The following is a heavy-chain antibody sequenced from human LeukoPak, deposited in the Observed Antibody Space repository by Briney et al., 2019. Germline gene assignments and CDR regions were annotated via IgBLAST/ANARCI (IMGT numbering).Heavy chain of an antibody. CDR2: IIPIFGTA. CDR3: TKGSYSHYFDY. D-gene: IGHD3-10*01. CDR1: GGTFSSYA. V-gene: IGHV1-69*13. Sequence: SVKVSCKASGGTFSSYAISWVRQAPGQGLEWMGGIIPIFGTANYAQNFQGRVTITADESTSTAYMELSSLRSEDTAVYYCTKGSYSHYFDYWGQGTLVTVSS. J-gene: IGHJ4*02.